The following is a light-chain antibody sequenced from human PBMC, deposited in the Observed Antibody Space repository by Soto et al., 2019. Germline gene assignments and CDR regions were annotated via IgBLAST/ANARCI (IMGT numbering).Light chain of an antibody. J-gene: IGLJ3*02. CDR3: SSYTTSSTLV. Sequence: QSALTQPASVSGSPGQSITIACTGTSSDVGGYKSVSWFQQHPGKAPKLIIYEVTNRPSGVSPRFSGSKSGNTASLTISGLQAQDESDYYCSSYTTSSTLVFGGGTQLNVL. CDR1: SSDVGGYKS. V-gene: IGLV2-14*01. CDR2: EVT.